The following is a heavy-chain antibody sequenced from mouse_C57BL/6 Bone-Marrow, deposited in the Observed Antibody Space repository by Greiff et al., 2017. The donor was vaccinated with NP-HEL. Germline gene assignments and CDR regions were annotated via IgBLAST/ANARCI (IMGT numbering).Heavy chain of an antibody. CDR1: GYTFTSYW. D-gene: IGHD1-1*01. V-gene: IGHV1-50*01. Sequence: VQLQQPGAELVKPGASVKLSCKASGYTFTSYWLQWVKQRPGQGLEWIGEIDPSDSYTNYNQKFKGKATLTVDTSSSTAYMQLSSLTSEDSAVYYCARVNYGAMDDWGQGTSVTVSS. CDR2: IDPSDSYT. J-gene: IGHJ4*01. CDR3: ARVNYGAMDD.